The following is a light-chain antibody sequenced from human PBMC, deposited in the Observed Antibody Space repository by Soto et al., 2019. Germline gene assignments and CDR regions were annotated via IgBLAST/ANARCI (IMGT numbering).Light chain of an antibody. CDR1: SSDVGSYNF. Sequence: QSALTQPASVSGSPGPSITISCTGTSSDVGSYNFVSWYQQHPGKAPKLLIYEVTKWPSGVSNRFSASKSGNTASLTISGLRADDEADYYCCSYVGSSPQYVFGPGTKLTVL. CDR2: EVT. J-gene: IGLJ1*01. CDR3: CSYVGSSPQYV. V-gene: IGLV2-23*02.